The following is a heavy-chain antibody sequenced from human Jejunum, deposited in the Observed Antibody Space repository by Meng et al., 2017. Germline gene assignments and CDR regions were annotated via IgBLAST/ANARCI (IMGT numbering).Heavy chain of an antibody. CDR1: GGSISDSNW. CDR3: ARDLLGPAIAASGYFDP. D-gene: IGHD5-12*01. CDR2: IYHTGST. Sequence: VPLQESRPGLVKPSGTLSLTCAVSGGSISDSNWWSWVRQPPGKELEWIGEIYHTGSTNYNPSLKSRVTMSLDKSKNQFFLDLTSVTAADTAVYYCARDLLGPAIAASGYFDPWGQGTLVTVSS. V-gene: IGHV4-4*02. J-gene: IGHJ5*02.